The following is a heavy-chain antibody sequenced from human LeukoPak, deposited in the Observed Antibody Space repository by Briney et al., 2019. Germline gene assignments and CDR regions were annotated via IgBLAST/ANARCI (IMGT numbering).Heavy chain of an antibody. CDR1: GYTFTSYG. D-gene: IGHD4-11*01. Sequence: ASVKVSCKASGYTFTSYGISWVRQAPGQGLEWMGWISAYNGNTNYAQKLQGRVTMTTDTSTSTAYMELRSLRSDDTAVYYCARVGYSNCRPFPLDYWGQGTLVTVSS. V-gene: IGHV1-18*01. CDR3: ARVGYSNCRPFPLDY. CDR2: ISAYNGNT. J-gene: IGHJ4*02.